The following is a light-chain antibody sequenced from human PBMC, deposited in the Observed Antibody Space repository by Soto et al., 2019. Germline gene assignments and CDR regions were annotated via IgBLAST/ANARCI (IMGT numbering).Light chain of an antibody. J-gene: IGKJ3*01. Sequence: EIVLTQSPATLSLSPGERATLSCRASQSVSRYLAWYQQKPGQAPRLLIYDASNRATVIPARFSGSGSGTDFTVPISSRDPEDFAVYYCQQRSNWPPFTFGPGTKVDIK. CDR1: QSVSRY. CDR2: DAS. CDR3: QQRSNWPPFT. V-gene: IGKV3-11*01.